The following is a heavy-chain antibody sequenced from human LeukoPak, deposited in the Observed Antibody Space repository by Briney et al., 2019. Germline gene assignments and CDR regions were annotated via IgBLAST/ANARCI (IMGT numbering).Heavy chain of an antibody. CDR1: GFTFSNYG. CDR2: ISYDGSNK. Sequence: GGSLRLSCAASGFTFSNYGMHWVRQAPGKGLEWVAVISYDGSNKYYADSVKGRFTISRDNSKNTLHLQMNSLRAEDTAVYYCAKDPNYYGSGSPAYWGQGTLVTVSS. J-gene: IGHJ4*02. V-gene: IGHV3-30*18. D-gene: IGHD3-10*01. CDR3: AKDPNYYGSGSPAY.